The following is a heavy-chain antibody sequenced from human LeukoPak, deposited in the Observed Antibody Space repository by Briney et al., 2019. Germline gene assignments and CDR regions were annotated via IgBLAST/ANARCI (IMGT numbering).Heavy chain of an antibody. CDR1: GFPFSSYS. D-gene: IGHD3-10*01. V-gene: IGHV3-21*06. Sequence: GSLSLSWAASGFPFSSYSMNWVRQAPGKGLEWVSSIISSGRYIYYADSVKGRFVLSRDNAKNSLHLQMNSLRADDTAVYYCARGEGGGRWFGDLSWGQGTLVTVSS. CDR3: ARGEGGGRWFGDLS. J-gene: IGHJ5*02. CDR2: IISSGRYI.